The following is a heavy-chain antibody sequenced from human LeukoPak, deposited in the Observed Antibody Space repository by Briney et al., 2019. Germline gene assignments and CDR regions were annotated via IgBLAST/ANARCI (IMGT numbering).Heavy chain of an antibody. CDR2: ISGSGGST. J-gene: IGHJ4*02. CDR1: GFTFSNAW. D-gene: IGHD2-8*02. CDR3: AKPSFVSWWLPRFDY. Sequence: GGSLRLSCAASGFTFSNAWMSWVRQAPGKGLEWVSAISGSGGSTYYADSVKGRFTISRDNSKNTLYPQMNSLRAEDTAVYYCAKPSFVSWWLPRFDYWGQGTLVTVSS. V-gene: IGHV3-23*01.